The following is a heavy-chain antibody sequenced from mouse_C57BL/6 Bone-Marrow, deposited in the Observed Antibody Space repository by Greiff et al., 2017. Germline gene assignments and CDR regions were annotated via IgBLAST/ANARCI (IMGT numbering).Heavy chain of an antibody. CDR3: ARGYYGSKDY. Sequence: VQLQQPGAELVMPGASVTLSCKASGYTFTSYWMHWVKQRPGQGLEWIGEIDPSDSYTNYNQKFKGKSTLTVDKSSSTAYMQRSSLTSEDSADYDCARGYYGSKDYWGQGTTLTVSS. CDR2: IDPSDSYT. D-gene: IGHD1-1*01. V-gene: IGHV1-69*01. CDR1: GYTFTSYW. J-gene: IGHJ2*01.